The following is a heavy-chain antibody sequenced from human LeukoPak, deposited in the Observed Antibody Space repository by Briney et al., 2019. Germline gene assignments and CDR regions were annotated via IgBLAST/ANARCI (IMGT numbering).Heavy chain of an antibody. CDR3: ARDSLVNIVVVPAARRKTVYATQLDY. CDR2: ISAYNGNT. Sequence: ASVKVSCKASGYTFTSYGISWVRQAPGQGLEWMGWISAYNGNTNYAQKFQGRVTITTDESTSTAYMELSSLRSEDTAVYYCARDSLVNIVVVPAARRKTVYATQLDYWGQGTLVTVSS. V-gene: IGHV1-18*01. J-gene: IGHJ4*02. D-gene: IGHD2-2*01. CDR1: GYTFTSYG.